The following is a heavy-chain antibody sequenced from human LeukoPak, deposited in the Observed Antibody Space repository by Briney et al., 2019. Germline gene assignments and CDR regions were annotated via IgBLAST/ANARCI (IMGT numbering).Heavy chain of an antibody. CDR2: TSYDGGNK. J-gene: IGHJ4*02. CDR1: GFTFSSYA. D-gene: IGHD7-27*01. CDR3: ARDRGELGTLDY. V-gene: IGHV3-30*04. Sequence: GRSLRLSCAASGFTFSSYAMHWVRQAPGKGLEWVAVTSYDGGNKYYADSMKGRFTISRDNSKNTLYLQMNSLRAEDTAVYYCARDRGELGTLDYWGQGTLVTVSS.